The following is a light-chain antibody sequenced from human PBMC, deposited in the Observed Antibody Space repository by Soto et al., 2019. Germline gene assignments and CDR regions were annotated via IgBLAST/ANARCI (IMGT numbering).Light chain of an antibody. CDR1: QGIGSA. V-gene: IGKV1-13*02. Sequence: AIQLTQSPSSLSASVGDRVSITCRASQGIGSALAWYQLKPGAAPALLIYDASTLESGVPSRFSGSRSGADFTLTISSLQPEDLATYYCQNFRSSAISFGGGTKVDIK. CDR2: DAS. CDR3: QNFRSSAIS. J-gene: IGKJ4*01.